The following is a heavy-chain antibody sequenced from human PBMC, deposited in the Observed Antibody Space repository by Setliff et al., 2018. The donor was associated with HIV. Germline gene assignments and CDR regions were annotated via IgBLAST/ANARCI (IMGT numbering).Heavy chain of an antibody. Sequence: GGSLRLSCAASGFTFSGSAMHWVRQASGKGLEWVGRSKSKTNNYATAYAASVKGRFTISRDDSKKTAYPQMNSLKTEDTAVYFCTRLGPSDYCGGGNCYYDYWGQGTLVTVSS. D-gene: IGHD2-15*01. V-gene: IGHV3-73*01. CDR1: GFTFSGSA. CDR2: SKSKTNNYAT. J-gene: IGHJ4*02. CDR3: TRLGPSDYCGGGNCYYDY.